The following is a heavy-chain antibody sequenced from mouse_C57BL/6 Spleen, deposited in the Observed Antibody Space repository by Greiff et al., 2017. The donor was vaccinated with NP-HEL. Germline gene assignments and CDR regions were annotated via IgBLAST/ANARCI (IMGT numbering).Heavy chain of an antibody. J-gene: IGHJ4*01. D-gene: IGHD2-14*01. CDR1: GYAFSSSW. CDR3: ARVRDYAMDY. CDR2: IYPGDGDT. V-gene: IGHV1-82*01. Sequence: LVEPGASVKISCKASGYAFSSSWMNWVKQRPGKGLEWIGRIYPGDGDTNYNGKFKGKATLTADKSSSTAYMQLSSLTSEDSAVYFCARVRDYAMDYWGQGTSVTVSS.